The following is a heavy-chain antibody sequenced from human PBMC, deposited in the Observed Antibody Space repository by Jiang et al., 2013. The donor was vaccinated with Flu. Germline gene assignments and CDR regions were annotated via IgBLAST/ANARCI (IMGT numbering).Heavy chain of an antibody. CDR3: ARDSSAWYGGGLNYFES. CDR2: VDHSGTS. J-gene: IGHJ4*01. CDR1: GYSLSNPNV. V-gene: IGHV4-4*02. D-gene: IGHD6-19*01. Sequence: GPGLVKPSGTLSLTCTVSGYSLSNPNVWNWVRQPPGKGLEWIGQVDHSGTSHSNPSLKSRVSISIDMSNIQLSLTVDSVTAADTAVYFCARDSSAWYGGGLNYFESWGPESWSPSPQ.